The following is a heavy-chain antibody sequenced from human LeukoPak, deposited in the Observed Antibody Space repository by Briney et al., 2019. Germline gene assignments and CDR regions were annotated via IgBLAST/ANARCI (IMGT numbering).Heavy chain of an antibody. CDR2: INHSGST. J-gene: IGHJ6*03. CDR3: ARENGYSSSWYGHYYYMDV. CDR1: GGSFSGYY. V-gene: IGHV4-34*01. Sequence: SETLSLTCAVYGGSFSGYYWSWIRQPPGKGLEWIGEINHSGSTNYNPSLKSRVTISVDTSKNQFSLKLSSVTAADTAVYYCARENGYSSSWYGHYYYMDVWGKGTTVTVSS. D-gene: IGHD6-13*01.